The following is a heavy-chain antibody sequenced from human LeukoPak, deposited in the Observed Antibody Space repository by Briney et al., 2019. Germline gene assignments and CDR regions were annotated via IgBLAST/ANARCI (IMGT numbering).Heavy chain of an antibody. CDR2: INHSGST. CDR3: ARRELYYDILTGYYYYFDY. CDR1: GGSFSGYY. V-gene: IGHV4-34*01. D-gene: IGHD3-9*01. Sequence: SETLSLTCAVYGGSFSGYYWSWIRQPPGKGLEWIGEINHSGSTNYNPSLKSRVTISVDTSKNQFSLKLSSVTAADTAVYYCARRELYYDILTGYYYYFDYWGQGTLVTVSS. J-gene: IGHJ4*02.